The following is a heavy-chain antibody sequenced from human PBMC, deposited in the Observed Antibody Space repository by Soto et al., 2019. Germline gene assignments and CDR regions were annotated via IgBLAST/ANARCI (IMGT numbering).Heavy chain of an antibody. Sequence: GGSLRLSCKGSGYSFTSYWIGWVRQMPGKGLEWMGIIYPGDSDTRYSPSFQGQVTISADKSISTAYLQWSSLKASDTAMYYCARRGVAAAGVIDYWGQGTLVTVSS. J-gene: IGHJ4*02. CDR3: ARRGVAAAGVIDY. CDR1: GYSFTSYW. CDR2: IYPGDSDT. V-gene: IGHV5-51*01. D-gene: IGHD6-13*01.